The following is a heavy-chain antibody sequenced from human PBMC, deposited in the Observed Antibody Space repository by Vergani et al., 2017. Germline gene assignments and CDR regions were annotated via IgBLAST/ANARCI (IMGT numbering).Heavy chain of an antibody. J-gene: IGHJ4*02. V-gene: IGHV4-34*11. Sequence: QVQLQQWGAGLLKPSETLSLTCAVYGGSFSGYYWSWIRQPPGKGLEWIGYIYYSGSTNYNPSLKSRVTISVDTSKNQFSLKLSSVTAADTAVYYCARASGYSGSYLDWGQGTLVTVSS. CDR3: ARASGYSGSYLD. CDR1: GGSFSGYY. CDR2: IYYSGST. D-gene: IGHD3-10*01.